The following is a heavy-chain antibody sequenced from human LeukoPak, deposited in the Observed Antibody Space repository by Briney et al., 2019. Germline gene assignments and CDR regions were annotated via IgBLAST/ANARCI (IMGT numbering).Heavy chain of an antibody. V-gene: IGHV4-30-2*01. CDR1: GGSISSGGYS. J-gene: IGHJ4*02. CDR3: ARVDHLAFDS. Sequence: SETLSLTCAVAGGSISSGGYSWSWIRQPPGRGLEWVGYIYQSVSTYYNPSLKSRVTISGDRSKNEFSLNLSSVTAADTAVYYCARVDHLAFDSWGQGTLVTVSS. D-gene: IGHD1-14*01. CDR2: IYQSVST.